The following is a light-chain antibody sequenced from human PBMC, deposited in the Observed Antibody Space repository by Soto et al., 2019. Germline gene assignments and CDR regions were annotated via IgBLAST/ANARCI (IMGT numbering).Light chain of an antibody. V-gene: IGKV3-20*01. J-gene: IGKJ1*01. CDR2: GAS. CDR1: QTVRNNY. CDR3: QQLYSNPGT. Sequence: EIVLTQSPGTLSLSPGERATLSCRASQTVRNNYLAWYQQKPGQAPRLLIYGASNRATGLPDRFSGSGSGTTFTPPTSSLQQADVAADYCQQLYSNPGTFGQGTKVDIK.